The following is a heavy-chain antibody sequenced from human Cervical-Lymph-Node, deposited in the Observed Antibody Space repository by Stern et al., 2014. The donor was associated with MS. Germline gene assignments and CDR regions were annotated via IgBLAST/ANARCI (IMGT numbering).Heavy chain of an antibody. V-gene: IGHV3-21*01. CDR3: ARDSHYYGMNV. J-gene: IGHJ6*02. CDR1: GFAFNTYT. Sequence: EDQLVESGGGLVKPGGSLRLSCAASGFAFNTYTMTWVRQAPGKGLEWVSSISSRSTYIYYSDSIKARFTISRDNAKTSLYLQMNSLRAEDTAVYYCARDSHYYGMNVWGQGTTVTVSS. CDR2: ISSRSTYI.